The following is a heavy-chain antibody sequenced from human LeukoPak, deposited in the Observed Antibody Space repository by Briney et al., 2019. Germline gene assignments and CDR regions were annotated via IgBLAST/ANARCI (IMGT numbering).Heavy chain of an antibody. D-gene: IGHD3-22*01. CDR1: GDSVSSNSAA. J-gene: IGHJ4*02. CDR3: ARLNYYDSSGYYFGYYFDY. V-gene: IGHV6-1*01. CDR2: TYYRSKWYN. Sequence: SQTLSLTCGISGDSVSSNSAAWNWIRQSPSRGLEWLGRTYYRSKWYNDYAVSVKSRITINPDTSKNQFSLQLNSVTPEDTAAYYCARLNYYDSSGYYFGYYFDYWGQGTLVTVSS.